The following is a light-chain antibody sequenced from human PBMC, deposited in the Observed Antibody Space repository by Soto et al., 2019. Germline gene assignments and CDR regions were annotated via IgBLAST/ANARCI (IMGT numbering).Light chain of an antibody. Sequence: QSALTQPRSVSGSPGQSVTISCTGTSSDVGGYNYVSWYQQHPGKAPKLVIYDVSKRPSGVPDRFSGSKSGNTASLTISGLQAEDEADYYCCSYAGSYTYVFGTGTKV. J-gene: IGLJ1*01. CDR2: DVS. CDR1: SSDVGGYNY. V-gene: IGLV2-11*01. CDR3: CSYAGSYTYV.